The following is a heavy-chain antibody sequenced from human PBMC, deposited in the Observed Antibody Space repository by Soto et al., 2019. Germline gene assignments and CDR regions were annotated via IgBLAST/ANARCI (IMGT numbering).Heavy chain of an antibody. J-gene: IGHJ3*02. CDR2: INAGNGNT. CDR3: ARDKGGRAFFDAFDI. Sequence: QVQLVQSGAEVKKPGASVKVSCKAFGYTFISYTMHWVRQAPGQRLEWMGWINAGNGNTKYPQRLQGRVTISSDTSASTAYMELSSLNSEDTAVYYCARDKGGRAFFDAFDIWGQGTLVTVSS. V-gene: IGHV1-3*01. CDR1: GYTFISYT. D-gene: IGHD3-3*02.